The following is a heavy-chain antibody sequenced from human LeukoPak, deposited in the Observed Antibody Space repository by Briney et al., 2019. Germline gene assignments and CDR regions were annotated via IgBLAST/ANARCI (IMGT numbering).Heavy chain of an antibody. CDR3: ARDPVKGDNGWFDP. D-gene: IGHD4-11*01. CDR2: INPSGTT. V-gene: IGHV4-34*01. CDR1: GESLSNYF. Sequence: SETLSLTCAVYGESLSNYFLTWIRQPPGKGLEWIGEINPSGTTNYNPSLRSRVTMSVDMSKNQFSLYLRSVTAADTAVYYCARDPVKGDNGWFDPWGQGTLVTVYS. J-gene: IGHJ5*02.